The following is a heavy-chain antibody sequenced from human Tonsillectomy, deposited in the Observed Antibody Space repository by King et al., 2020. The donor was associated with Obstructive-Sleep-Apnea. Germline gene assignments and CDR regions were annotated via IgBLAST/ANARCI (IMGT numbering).Heavy chain of an antibody. CDR2: MYYSGNT. Sequence: VQLQESGPGLVKPSETLSLTCTVSGDSISNYYWSWIRQPPGKGLEWIVYMYYSGNTNYNPSLKSRVTISADTSKIQFSLRLSSVNAADTAVYYCARHRGVEDYGGYGDYFDYWGQGTLVTVSS. CDR1: GDSISNYY. CDR3: ARHRGVEDYGGYGDYFDY. J-gene: IGHJ4*02. D-gene: IGHD5-12*01. V-gene: IGHV4-59*08.